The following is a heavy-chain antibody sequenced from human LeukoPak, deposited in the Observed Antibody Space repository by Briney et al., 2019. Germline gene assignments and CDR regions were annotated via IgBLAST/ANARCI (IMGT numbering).Heavy chain of an antibody. CDR1: GGTFSSYA. D-gene: IGHD3-22*01. V-gene: IGHV1-69*05. Sequence: ASVKVSCKASGGTFSSYAISWVRQAPGQGLEWRGGIIPIFGTANYAQKFQGRVTITTDESTSTAYMELSSLRSEDTAMYYCARGQAYYYDSSGYFSWGQGTLVTVSS. J-gene: IGHJ5*02. CDR2: IIPIFGTA. CDR3: ARGQAYYYDSSGYFS.